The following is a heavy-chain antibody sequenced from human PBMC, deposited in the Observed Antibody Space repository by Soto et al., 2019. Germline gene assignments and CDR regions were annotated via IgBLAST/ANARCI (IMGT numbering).Heavy chain of an antibody. V-gene: IGHV3-30*18. J-gene: IGHJ4*02. CDR1: GFTFSSYG. D-gene: IGHD3-22*01. CDR2: ISYDGSNK. CDR3: AKDAALRTYWCYYDSSGYTLGY. Sequence: PGGSLRLSCAASGFTFSSYGMHWVRQAPGKGLEWVAVISYDGSNKYYADSVKGRFTISRDNSKNTLYLQMNSLRAEDTAVYYCAKDAALRTYWCYYDSSGYTLGYWGQGTLVTVSS.